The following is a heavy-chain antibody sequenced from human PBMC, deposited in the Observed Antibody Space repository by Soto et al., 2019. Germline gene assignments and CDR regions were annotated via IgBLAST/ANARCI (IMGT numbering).Heavy chain of an antibody. D-gene: IGHD2-2*02. J-gene: IGHJ6*02. Sequence: SVKVSCKASGGTFSSYAISWVRQAPGQGLEWMGGIIPIFGTANYAQKFQGRVTITADESTSTAYMELSSLRSEDTAVYYCAVGYCSSTSCYTGYYGMDVGGQGTKVKSP. CDR1: GGTFSSYA. CDR2: IIPIFGTA. V-gene: IGHV1-69*13. CDR3: AVGYCSSTSCYTGYYGMDV.